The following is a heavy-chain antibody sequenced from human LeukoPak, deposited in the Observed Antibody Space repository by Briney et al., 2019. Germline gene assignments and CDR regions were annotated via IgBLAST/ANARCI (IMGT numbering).Heavy chain of an antibody. CDR3: AREVVVVPDYYYYGLDV. CDR2: ISSSGDSL. CDR1: GFTFSDYY. D-gene: IGHD2-2*01. J-gene: IGHJ6*02. V-gene: IGHV3-11*01. Sequence: GGSLRLSCAASGFTFSDYYMTWIRQAPGEGLEWISFISSSGDSLYYADSVEGRFTISRDNAKESVYLQMNSLRAEDTAVYYCAREVVVVPDYYYYGLDVWGQGTTVTVSS.